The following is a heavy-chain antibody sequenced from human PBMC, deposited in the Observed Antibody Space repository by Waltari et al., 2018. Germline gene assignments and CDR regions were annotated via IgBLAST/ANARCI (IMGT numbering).Heavy chain of an antibody. Sequence: EVQLVESGGGLVQPGGSLRLSCAASEFTFSNYWMSWVRQAPGKGLEWVANIKPDGSEKYYVDSVKGRFSISRDNAKNSLYLQMNSLRAEDTAVYYCARDKIQLWSNDYWGQGTLVTVSS. J-gene: IGHJ4*02. CDR3: ARDKIQLWSNDY. CDR1: EFTFSNYW. D-gene: IGHD5-18*01. CDR2: IKPDGSEK. V-gene: IGHV3-7*01.